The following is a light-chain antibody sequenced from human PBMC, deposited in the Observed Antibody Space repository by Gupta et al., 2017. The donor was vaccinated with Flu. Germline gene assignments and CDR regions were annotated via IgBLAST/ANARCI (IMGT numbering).Light chain of an antibody. V-gene: IGKV3-20*01. CDR2: GAS. J-gene: IGKJ2*01. CDR1: ESVGGTS. Sequence: GTLSLSPGERATLSCRASESVGGTSLAWYQHKPGQPPRLLIYGASTRATGTPDRFSGSGSGTDFTLTINILDPDHLGMYYCHQDGATPTTFGQGTKVELK. CDR3: HQDGATPTT.